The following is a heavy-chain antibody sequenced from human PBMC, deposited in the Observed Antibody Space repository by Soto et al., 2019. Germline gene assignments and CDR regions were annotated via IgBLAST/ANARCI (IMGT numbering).Heavy chain of an antibody. D-gene: IGHD3-22*01. Sequence: ESGPTLVNPTQTLTLTCTFSGFSLSTSGVGVGWIRQPPGKALEWLALIYWDDDKRYSPSLRSRLTINKDTSKNQVVLTMTNMDPVDTATYYCAHLTYYYDSSGYYSRAEYFQHWGQGTLVTVSS. V-gene: IGHV2-5*02. CDR3: AHLTYYYDSSGYYSRAEYFQH. CDR1: GFSLSTSGVG. J-gene: IGHJ1*01. CDR2: IYWDDDK.